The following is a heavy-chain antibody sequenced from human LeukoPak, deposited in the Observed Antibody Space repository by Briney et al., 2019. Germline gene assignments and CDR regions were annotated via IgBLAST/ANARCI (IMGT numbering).Heavy chain of an antibody. V-gene: IGHV4-39*07. Sequence: SETLSLTCTVSGGSISTSNYYWGWIRQPPGKGLEWIGRMYTSGSTKYNPSLKSRVTISVDTSKNQFSLKLSSVTAADTAVYYCARADCGGDCSTRLYYYYMDVWGKGTTVTISS. D-gene: IGHD2-21*02. CDR1: GGSISTSNYY. CDR3: ARADCGGDCSTRLYYYYMDV. CDR2: MYTSGST. J-gene: IGHJ6*03.